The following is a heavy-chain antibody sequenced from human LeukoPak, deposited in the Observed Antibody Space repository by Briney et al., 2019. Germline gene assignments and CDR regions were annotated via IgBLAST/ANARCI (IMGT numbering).Heavy chain of an antibody. D-gene: IGHD3-10*01. Sequence: GGSLRLSCAASGFTFSRHAMSWVRQAPGKGLEWVSTTGLNSVNTLCAESVQGRFSISRDNSKNTLDLQMDNLRVDDTAVYYCARGDDIGKHPTRAYYFDTWGQGTLVTVSS. J-gene: IGHJ4*02. CDR3: ARGDDIGKHPTRAYYFDT. V-gene: IGHV3-23*01. CDR2: TGLNSVNT. CDR1: GFTFSRHA.